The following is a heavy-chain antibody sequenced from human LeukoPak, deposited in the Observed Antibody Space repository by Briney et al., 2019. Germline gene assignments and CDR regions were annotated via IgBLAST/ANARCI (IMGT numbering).Heavy chain of an antibody. CDR2: ISSSSSTI. CDR3: ARDRAPKAGTTSYDY. J-gene: IGHJ4*02. D-gene: IGHD1-7*01. V-gene: IGHV3-48*04. Sequence: GGSLRLSCAASGFTFSSYSMNWVRQAPGKGLEWVSYISSSSSTIYYADSVKGRFTISRDNAKNSLYLQMNSLRAEDTAVYYCARDRAPKAGTTSYDYWGQGTLVTVSS. CDR1: GFTFSSYS.